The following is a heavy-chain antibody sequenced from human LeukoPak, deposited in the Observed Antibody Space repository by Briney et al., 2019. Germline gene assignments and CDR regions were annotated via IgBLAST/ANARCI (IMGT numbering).Heavy chain of an antibody. CDR2: ISARGDST. Sequence: GGSLRLSCAASGFTFSSYAVSWVRQAPGKGLEWVSAISARGDSTYYADSVEGRFTTSRDNSKNTLYLQMNSLRGEDTALYYCAGGAYGDYDYWGQGTLVTVSS. CDR1: GFTFSSYA. CDR3: AGGAYGDYDY. D-gene: IGHD4-17*01. J-gene: IGHJ4*02. V-gene: IGHV3-23*01.